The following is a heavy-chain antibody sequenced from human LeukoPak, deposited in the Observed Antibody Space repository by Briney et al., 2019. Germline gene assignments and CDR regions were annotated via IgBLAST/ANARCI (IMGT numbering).Heavy chain of an antibody. J-gene: IGHJ4*02. D-gene: IGHD6-13*01. CDR2: TRFDESNQ. CDR1: GFTFSKYG. CDR3: AKPASSYSSPRGDSFDS. Sequence: GGSLRLSCVASGFTFSKYGMHWVRQAPGKGLEWLAFTRFDESNQYYTDSVKGRFTISRDNSKSTLYLRMDSLRPEDTAVYYCAKPASSYSSPRGDSFDSWGQGTLVIVSS. V-gene: IGHV3-30*02.